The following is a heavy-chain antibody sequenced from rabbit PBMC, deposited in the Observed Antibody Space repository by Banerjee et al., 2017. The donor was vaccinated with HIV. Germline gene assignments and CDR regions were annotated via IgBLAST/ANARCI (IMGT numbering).Heavy chain of an antibody. Sequence: QEQLEESGGGLVKPEGSLTLTCTASGFSFSSSYWICWVRQAPGKGLEWIACIDAGSSGTTYYATWAKGRFTISKTSSTTVTRQMTSLTAADTATYFCARKTNYVVYGYDLWGQGTLVTFS. V-gene: IGHV1S45*01. J-gene: IGHJ6*01. D-gene: IGHD6-1*01. CDR1: GFSFSSSYW. CDR3: ARKTNYVVYGYDL. CDR2: IDAGSSGTT.